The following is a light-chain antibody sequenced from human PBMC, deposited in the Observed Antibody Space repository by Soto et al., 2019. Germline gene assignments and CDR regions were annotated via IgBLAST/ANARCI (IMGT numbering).Light chain of an antibody. V-gene: IGLV1-51*01. Sequence: QSVLTQPPSVSAAPCQKVTISCSGSRYNIGNNYVSWYQQLPGTAPKLLIYDNNKRPSGIPDRFSGSKSGTSATLGITGLQTGDEADYYCGAWDSSLSAYVFATGTKVTVL. CDR3: GAWDSSLSAYV. CDR2: DNN. J-gene: IGLJ1*01. CDR1: RYNIGNNY.